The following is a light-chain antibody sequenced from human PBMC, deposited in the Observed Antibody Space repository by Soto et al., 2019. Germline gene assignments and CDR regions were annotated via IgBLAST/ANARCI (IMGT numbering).Light chain of an antibody. J-gene: IGKJ1*01. CDR3: QQYETFSGT. Sequence: DIQMTQSPSSLSASVGDRVTITCQASQDIRKYLNWYQQKPGKAPKLLIYDASNLETGVPSRFSGSGSGTKFTLTIASLQPDDFATYYCQQYETFSGTFGPGTKVDIK. V-gene: IGKV1-33*01. CDR1: QDIRKY. CDR2: DAS.